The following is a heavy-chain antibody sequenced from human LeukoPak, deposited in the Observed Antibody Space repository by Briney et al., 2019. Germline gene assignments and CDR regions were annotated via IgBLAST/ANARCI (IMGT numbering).Heavy chain of an antibody. V-gene: IGHV3-48*02. CDR3: ARHDFGGNSGDY. Sequence: GSLRLSCAASGFTFSSHGMNWVRQAPGKGLEWVSYIGTSSSTIYYADSVKGRFTISRDNARNSLYLQMNSLRDEDTAVYYCARHDFGGNSGDYWGQGTLVTVSS. CDR1: GFTFSSHG. CDR2: IGTSSSTI. D-gene: IGHD4-23*01. J-gene: IGHJ4*02.